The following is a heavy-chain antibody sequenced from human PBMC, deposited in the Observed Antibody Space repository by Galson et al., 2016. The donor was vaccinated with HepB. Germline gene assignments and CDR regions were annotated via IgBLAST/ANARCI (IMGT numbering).Heavy chain of an antibody. D-gene: IGHD3-10*01. CDR3: ARDVGYYGPDNYESYYYIMDV. Sequence: ETLSLTCTVSGGSINTDYWTWIRQAPGRGLEWIGYVFHNGRTDYNPSLKSRVTISVDTSKKQFSLKVSSVTAADTAVYYCARDVGYYGPDNYESYYYIMDVWGQGTTVTVSS. J-gene: IGHJ6*02. CDR1: GGSINTDY. CDR2: VFHNGRT. V-gene: IGHV4-59*01.